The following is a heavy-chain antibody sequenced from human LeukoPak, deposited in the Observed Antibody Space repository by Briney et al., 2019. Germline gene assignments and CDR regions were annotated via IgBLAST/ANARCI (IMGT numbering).Heavy chain of an antibody. Sequence: GGSLRLSCAASGFTFSSYGMHWVRQAPGKGLEWVAVIWYDGSNKYYADSVKGRFTISRDSSKNTLYLQMNSLRAEDTAVYYCAKGHYDSSGYYWFDPWGQGTLVTVSS. V-gene: IGHV3-33*06. J-gene: IGHJ5*02. CDR3: AKGHYDSSGYYWFDP. D-gene: IGHD3-22*01. CDR1: GFTFSSYG. CDR2: IWYDGSNK.